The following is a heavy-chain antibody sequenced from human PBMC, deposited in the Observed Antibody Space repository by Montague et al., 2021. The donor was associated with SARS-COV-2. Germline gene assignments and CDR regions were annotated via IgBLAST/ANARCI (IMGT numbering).Heavy chain of an antibody. D-gene: IGHD3-22*01. Sequence: SETLSLTCTVSGGSISSSSYYWGWIRQPPGKGLEWIGSIYYSGSTYYNPSLKSRVTISVDTSKNQLSLKLSSVTAADTAVYYCARFPTSYYYDSKAAPATPDAFDIWGKGTMVTVSS. CDR2: IYYSGST. V-gene: IGHV4-39*01. J-gene: IGHJ3*02. CDR1: GGSISSSSYY. CDR3: ARFPTSYYYDSKAAPATPDAFDI.